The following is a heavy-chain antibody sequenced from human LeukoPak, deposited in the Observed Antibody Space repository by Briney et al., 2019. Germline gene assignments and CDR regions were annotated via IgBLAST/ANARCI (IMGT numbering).Heavy chain of an antibody. D-gene: IGHD4-17*01. CDR2: IDSSSSYI. CDR3: ARGSYGDYDY. Sequence: GGSMRLSCAASGFTFSSYTMNWVRQAPGKGLEWASSIDSSSSYISYADSVKGRFTISRDNAKNSLSLQMNSLRAEDTAVYYCARGSYGDYDYWGQGTLLTVSS. J-gene: IGHJ4*02. V-gene: IGHV3-21*01. CDR1: GFTFSSYT.